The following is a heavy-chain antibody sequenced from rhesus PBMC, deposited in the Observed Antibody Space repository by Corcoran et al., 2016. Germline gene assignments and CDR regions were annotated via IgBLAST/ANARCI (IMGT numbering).Heavy chain of an antibody. D-gene: IGHD5-24*01. CDR3: AKVAVGTVDVVDY. Sequence: LQLQESGPGVLKPSETLSLTCAFSGGSIRSYWWGGIRHPPGRGLEWIGQSYGGSGSTSSNPSRKSQVTISSDPSKNQFCLKVRSVTAADTAVYYCAKVAVGTVDVVDYWGQGVLVTVSS. CDR2: SYGGSGST. J-gene: IGHJ4*01. V-gene: IGHV4-147*01. CDR1: GGSIRSYW.